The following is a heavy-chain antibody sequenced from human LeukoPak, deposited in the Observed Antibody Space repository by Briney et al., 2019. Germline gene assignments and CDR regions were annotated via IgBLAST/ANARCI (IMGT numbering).Heavy chain of an antibody. D-gene: IGHD3-3*01. V-gene: IGHV4-4*07. CDR2: IHGNGST. Sequence: SETLSLTCTVSGASITTFSWNWIRQPAGKGLEWIGRIHGNGSTNYNPSLKSRVSLSVDTAKSQFSLKLTSVTAADTAIYYCARQTIERSLGGVPDFFDPWGQGILVTVSS. J-gene: IGHJ5*02. CDR1: GASITTFS. CDR3: ARQTIERSLGGVPDFFDP.